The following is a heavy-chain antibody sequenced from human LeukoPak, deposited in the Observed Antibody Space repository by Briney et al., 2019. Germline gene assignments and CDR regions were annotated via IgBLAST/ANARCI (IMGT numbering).Heavy chain of an antibody. D-gene: IGHD2-2*02. CDR2: ISSSSSYI. J-gene: IGHJ5*02. Sequence: GGSLRLSCAASGFTFSSYSMNWVRQAPGKGLEWVSSISSSSSYIYYADSVKGRFTISRDNAKNSLYLQMNSLRAEDTAVYYCARDHCSSTSCYTTCNWFDPWGQGTLVTVSS. CDR1: GFTFSSYS. V-gene: IGHV3-21*01. CDR3: ARDHCSSTSCYTTCNWFDP.